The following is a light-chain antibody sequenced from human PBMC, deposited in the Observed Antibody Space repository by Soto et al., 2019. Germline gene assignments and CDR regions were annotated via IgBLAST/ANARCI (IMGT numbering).Light chain of an antibody. V-gene: IGKV3-11*01. Sequence: EIVLTQSPATLSLSPGERAILSCRASQSVSSYLAWYQQKPGQAPRLLIYDASNRATGIPARFSGSGSGTDFTLTISSLEPEDFAVYYCQQRSNWRPTFGGGTKVEIK. CDR1: QSVSSY. J-gene: IGKJ4*01. CDR2: DAS. CDR3: QQRSNWRPT.